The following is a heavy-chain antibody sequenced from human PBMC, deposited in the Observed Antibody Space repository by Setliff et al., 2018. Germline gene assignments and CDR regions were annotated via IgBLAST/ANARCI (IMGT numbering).Heavy chain of an antibody. J-gene: IGHJ6*03. Sequence: SETLSLTCAVSGAAISTYHWSWLRQPPGKGLEWIGYVSYGGSTKYNPSLESRVTISLDAPKNQFSLKLTSVTAADTAVYYCARTGTTYYYSCMDVWGKGPRSPSP. CDR2: VSYGGST. V-gene: IGHV4-59*08. CDR3: ARTGTTYYYSCMDV. D-gene: IGHD3-22*01. CDR1: GAAISTYH.